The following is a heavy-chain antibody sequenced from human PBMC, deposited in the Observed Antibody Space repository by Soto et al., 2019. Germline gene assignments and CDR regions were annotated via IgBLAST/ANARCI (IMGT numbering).Heavy chain of an antibody. J-gene: IGHJ5*02. CDR2: INHHSGST. V-gene: IGHV4-34*01. D-gene: IGHD2-2*02. CDR3: ARGRYCNSTNCYTPRFDP. Sequence: SETLSLTCAVYGGSFSGYYWSWIRQPPGKGLEWIGEINHHSGSTNYNPSLKSRVTISVDMSKNQFSLNLNSVTAADTAVYYCARGRYCNSTNCYTPRFDPWGQGTLVTVSS. CDR1: GGSFSGYY.